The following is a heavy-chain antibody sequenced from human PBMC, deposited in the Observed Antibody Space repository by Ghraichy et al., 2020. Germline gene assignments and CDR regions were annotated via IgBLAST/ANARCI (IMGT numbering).Heavy chain of an antibody. CDR1: GFTFSSYA. D-gene: IGHD3-3*01. CDR3: AKRSSMEWLQGFDY. CDR2: ISGSGGST. Sequence: GESLNISCAASGFTFSSYAMSWVRQAPGKGLEWVSAISGSGGSTYYADSVKGRFTISRDNSKNTLYLQMNSLRAEDTAVYYCAKRSSMEWLQGFDYWGQGTLVTVSS. V-gene: IGHV3-23*01. J-gene: IGHJ4*02.